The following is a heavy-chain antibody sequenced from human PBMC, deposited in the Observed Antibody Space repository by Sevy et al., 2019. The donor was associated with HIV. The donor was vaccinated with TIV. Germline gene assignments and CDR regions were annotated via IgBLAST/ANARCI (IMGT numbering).Heavy chain of an antibody. CDR2: IYSGGST. D-gene: IGHD2-21*02. V-gene: IGHV3-53*01. CDR1: GFTVSSNY. CDR3: ARMSWGGDCRWYYYYGMDV. J-gene: IGHJ6*02. Sequence: GGSLRLSCAASGFTVSSNYMSWVRQAPGKGLEWVSVIYSGGSTYYADSVKGRFTISRDNSKNTLYLQMNSLGAEDTAVYYCARMSWGGDCRWYYYYGMDVWGQGTTVTVSS.